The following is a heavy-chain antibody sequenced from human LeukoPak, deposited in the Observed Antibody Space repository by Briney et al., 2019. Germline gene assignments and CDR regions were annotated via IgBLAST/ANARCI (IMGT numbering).Heavy chain of an antibody. D-gene: IGHD2-21*02. V-gene: IGHV4-39*01. J-gene: IGHJ4*02. CDR2: IYYSGST. CDR3: ARTYPDCDY. CDR1: GASISSTSHY. Sequence: SETLSLTCTVSGASISSTSHYWGWIRQPPGKGLEWIGSIYYSGSTYYNTSLKSRVTLSVDTSKNQFSLKLTSVTATDTAVYYCARTYPDCDYWGQGTLVTVSS.